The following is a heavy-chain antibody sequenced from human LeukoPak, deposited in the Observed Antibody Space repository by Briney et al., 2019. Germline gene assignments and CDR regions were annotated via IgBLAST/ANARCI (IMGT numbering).Heavy chain of an antibody. CDR2: ISYDGSNK. V-gene: IGHV3-30*14. D-gene: IGHD6-19*01. Sequence: GGSLRLSCAASGFTFSSYAMHWVRQAPGKGLEWVAVISYDGSNKYYADSVKGRFTISRDNSKNTLYLQMNSLRAEDTAVYYCARTGWGSGWGHFDYWGQGTLVTVSS. J-gene: IGHJ4*02. CDR3: ARTGWGSGWGHFDY. CDR1: GFTFSSYA.